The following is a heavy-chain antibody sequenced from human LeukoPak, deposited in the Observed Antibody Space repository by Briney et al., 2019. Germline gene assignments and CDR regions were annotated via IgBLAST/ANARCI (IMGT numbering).Heavy chain of an antibody. J-gene: IGHJ4*02. CDR2: FIPIFGTA. V-gene: IGHV1-69*01. CDR1: GGTFSSYA. CDR3: ARDHDCSGGSCYPTSLFDY. D-gene: IGHD2-15*01. Sequence: SVKVSCKASGGTFSSYAISWVRQAPGQGLEWMGGFIPIFGTANYAQKFQGRVTITADESTSTAYMELSSLRSEDTAVYYCARDHDCSGGSCYPTSLFDYWGQGTLVTVSS.